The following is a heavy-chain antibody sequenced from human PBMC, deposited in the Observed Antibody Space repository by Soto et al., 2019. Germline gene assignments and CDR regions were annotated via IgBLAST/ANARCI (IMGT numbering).Heavy chain of an antibody. CDR3: ARVAVGGTTALHGFDY. Sequence: ASVKVSCKASGYTFTGYYMHWVRQAPGQGLEWMGWINPNSGGTNYAQKFQGWVTMTRDTSISTAYMELSRLRSDDTAVYYCARVAVGGTTALHGFDYWGQGTLVTVSS. V-gene: IGHV1-2*04. J-gene: IGHJ4*02. CDR2: INPNSGGT. CDR1: GYTFTGYY. D-gene: IGHD4-17*01.